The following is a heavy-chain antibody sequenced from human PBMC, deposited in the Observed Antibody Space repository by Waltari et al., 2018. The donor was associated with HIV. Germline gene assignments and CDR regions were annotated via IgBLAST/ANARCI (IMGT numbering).Heavy chain of an antibody. J-gene: IGHJ6*02. CDR2: ISPYNGDA. CDR1: GYTFTEYG. Sequence: QVQLVQFGTEVKKAGASVKVSCKTSGYTFTEYGISWVRQDPGQGLEWMGWISPYNGDANYAQKLQGRVTMTTDTSTKTAYMEVRSLRSDDTAVYYCARQGLQYSDGMDVWGHGTTVTVSS. CDR3: ARQGLQYSDGMDV. D-gene: IGHD4-4*01. V-gene: IGHV1-18*01.